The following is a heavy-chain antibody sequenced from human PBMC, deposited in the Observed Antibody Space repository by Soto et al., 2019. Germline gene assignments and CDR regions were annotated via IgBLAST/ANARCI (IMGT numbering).Heavy chain of an antibody. CDR3: ARVGENYYDSSGSTAFDI. V-gene: IGHV4-30-4*01. Sequence: PSETLSLTCTVSGGSISSGDYYWSWIRQPPGKGLEWIGYIYYSGSTYYNPSLKSRVTISVDTSKNQFSLKLSSVTAADTAVYYCARVGENYYDSSGSTAFDIWGQGTMVTVSS. D-gene: IGHD3-22*01. CDR2: IYYSGST. CDR1: GGSISSGDYY. J-gene: IGHJ3*02.